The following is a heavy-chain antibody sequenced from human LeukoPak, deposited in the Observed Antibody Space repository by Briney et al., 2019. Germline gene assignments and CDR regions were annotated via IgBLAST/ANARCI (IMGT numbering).Heavy chain of an antibody. V-gene: IGHV4-59*02. J-gene: IGHJ4*02. CDR2: IYYSGNT. D-gene: IGHD2-8*01. CDR1: GGSVSSYY. Sequence: SETLSLTCTVSGGSVSSYYWSWIRQPPGKGLEWIGYIYYSGNTNYNPSLKSRVTISVDTSKNQFSLTLRSVTAADTAVYYCARDTINGADDYWGQGTLVTVSS. CDR3: ARDTINGADDY.